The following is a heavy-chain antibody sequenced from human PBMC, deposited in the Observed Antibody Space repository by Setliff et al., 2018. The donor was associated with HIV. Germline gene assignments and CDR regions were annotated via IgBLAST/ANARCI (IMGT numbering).Heavy chain of an antibody. CDR1: GGSFSGYY. CDR3: AAASSWDPLLDY. D-gene: IGHD6-13*01. V-gene: IGHV4-34*01. Sequence: PSETLSLTCAVYGGSFSGYYWSWIRQPPGKGLEWIGEINHSGSTNYNPSLKSRVTISVDTSMDQFSLKLNSVTAADTAVYYCAAASSWDPLLDYWGQGTLVTGSS. CDR2: INHSGST. J-gene: IGHJ4*02.